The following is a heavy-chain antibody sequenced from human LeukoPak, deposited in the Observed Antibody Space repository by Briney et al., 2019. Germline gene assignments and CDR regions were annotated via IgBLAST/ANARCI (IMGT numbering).Heavy chain of an antibody. V-gene: IGHV4-4*07. D-gene: IGHD4-17*01. J-gene: IGHJ3*02. Sequence: KPSETLSLICTVSGGSISSYYWSWIRQPAGKGLEWIGRIYTSGSTNYNPSLKSRVTMSVDTSKNQFSLKLSSVTAADTAVYYCARDTTVTTTTTGNFDIWGQGAMVTVSS. CDR3: ARDTTVTTTTTGNFDI. CDR2: IYTSGST. CDR1: GGSISSYY.